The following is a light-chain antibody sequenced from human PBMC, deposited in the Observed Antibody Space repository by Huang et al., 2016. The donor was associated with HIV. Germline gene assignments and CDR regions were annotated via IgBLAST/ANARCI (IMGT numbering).Light chain of an antibody. CDR3: QHYGSSFT. CDR2: GAS. V-gene: IGKV3-20*01. Sequence: EIVLTQSPGTLSLSPGEGATLSCRASQSIGNNYLAWYQQKVGQPPRLLIYGASSRATGIPDRFSGSGSGTDFTLTISRLEPGDSAVYYCQHYGSSFTFGPGTKVDIK. CDR1: QSIGNNY. J-gene: IGKJ3*01.